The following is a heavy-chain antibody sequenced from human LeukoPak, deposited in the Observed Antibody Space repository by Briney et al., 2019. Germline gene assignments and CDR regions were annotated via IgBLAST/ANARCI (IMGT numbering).Heavy chain of an antibody. V-gene: IGHV3-23*01. CDR1: GFTFSSYA. CDR3: AKDARRTNGWYYFDY. J-gene: IGHJ4*02. Sequence: PGGSLRLSCAASGFTFSSYAMSWVRQAPGKGLEWVSAISGSDPGTYHADSVKGRFTISRDNSKKTLFLQLNSLRAEDTAVYYCAKDARRTNGWYYFDYWGQGALVTVSS. CDR2: ISGSDPGT. D-gene: IGHD6-19*01.